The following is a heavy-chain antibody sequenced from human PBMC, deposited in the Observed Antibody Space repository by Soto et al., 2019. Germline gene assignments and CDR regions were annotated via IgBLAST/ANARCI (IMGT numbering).Heavy chain of an antibody. D-gene: IGHD3-3*01. Sequence: QVQLQESGPGLVKPSQTLSLTCTVSGGSISSGDYYWSWIRQHPGKGLEWIGYIYYSGSTYYNPSLKIRVTXSXDXPKTHFSLKLSSVTAADTAVYYCARWWSGSRQGFDPWGQGTLVTVSS. J-gene: IGHJ5*02. CDR2: IYYSGST. CDR3: ARWWSGSRQGFDP. CDR1: GGSISSGDYY. V-gene: IGHV4-31*03.